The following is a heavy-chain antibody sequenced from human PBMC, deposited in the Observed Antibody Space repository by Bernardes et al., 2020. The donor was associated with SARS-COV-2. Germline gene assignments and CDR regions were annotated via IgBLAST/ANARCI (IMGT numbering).Heavy chain of an antibody. D-gene: IGHD5-12*01. CDR3: ARGYIVARRYYLDY. V-gene: IGHV3-7*04. Sequence: GGSLRLSCAASGFTFGNYWMTWVRLAPDGGLEWVANIKEDGSEKYYVYSVKGRFTISRDNAKNSLYLHMDSLTAEDAAVYYCARGYIVARRYYLDYWGQGTLVTVSS. CDR1: GFTFGNYW. J-gene: IGHJ4*02. CDR2: IKEDGSEK.